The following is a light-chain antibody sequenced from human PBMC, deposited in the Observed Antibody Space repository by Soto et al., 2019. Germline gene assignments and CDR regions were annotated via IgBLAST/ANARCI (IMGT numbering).Light chain of an antibody. Sequence: DIVMTQSPLSLSVTPGEPASISCRSSQSPLHRNGNIDLDWYLQKPGQSPQLLIYSVSNRASGVPERFSGSGSGTDFTLKSSRVEAEDVGIYYCMNAVQTLTFGGGTKVEI. J-gene: IGKJ4*01. CDR2: SVS. V-gene: IGKV2-28*01. CDR1: QSPLHRNGNID. CDR3: MNAVQTLT.